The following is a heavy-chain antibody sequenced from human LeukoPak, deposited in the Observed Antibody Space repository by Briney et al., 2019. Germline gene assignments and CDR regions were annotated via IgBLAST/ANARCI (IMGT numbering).Heavy chain of an antibody. CDR3: ARDGAAAGRTFDY. V-gene: IGHV1-18*01. CDR2: ISAYNGNT. Sequence: ASVKVSCKASGYTFANYGISWVRQAPGQGLEWMGWISAYNGNTNSAQKLQGRVTMTTDTSTSTAYMELRSLRSDDTALYYCARDGAAAGRTFDYWGQGTLVTVSS. J-gene: IGHJ4*02. D-gene: IGHD6-13*01. CDR1: GYTFANYG.